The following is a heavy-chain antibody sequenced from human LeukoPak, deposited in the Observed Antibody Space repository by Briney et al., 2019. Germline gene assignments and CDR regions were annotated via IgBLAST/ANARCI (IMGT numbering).Heavy chain of an antibody. CDR3: ARGGYSFDY. D-gene: IGHD5-12*01. J-gene: IGHJ4*02. CDR1: SFLLCRYW. CDR2: LHADGIER. Sequence: GVSLSLLCGASSFLLCRYWMMGLPQSRGKAVVGLARLHADGIERYYVDPVKGRFTISRDNAKNSLHLQMYSLRLDDTAVYYCARGGYSFDYLGQGTLVTVSS. V-gene: IGHV3-7*01.